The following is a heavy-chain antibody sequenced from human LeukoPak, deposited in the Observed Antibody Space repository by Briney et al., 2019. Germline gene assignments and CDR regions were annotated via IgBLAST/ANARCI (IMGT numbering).Heavy chain of an antibody. J-gene: IGHJ4*02. CDR3: ARMFEF. Sequence: PGGSLRLSCVASGFTFSNYEMNWVRQAPGKGLEWVSYISSSGSTTYYADSVKGRFTISRDKAKNSLFLQMNSLRAEDTAVYFCARMFEFWGQGTLVTVSS. CDR2: ISSSGSTT. V-gene: IGHV3-48*03. CDR1: GFTFSNYE.